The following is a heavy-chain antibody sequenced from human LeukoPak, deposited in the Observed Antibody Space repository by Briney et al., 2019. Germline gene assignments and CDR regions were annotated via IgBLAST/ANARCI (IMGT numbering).Heavy chain of an antibody. J-gene: IGHJ4*02. CDR1: GGPISSGDYY. CDR3: ARDRAHSSGYYPVN. CDR2: IYYSGST. V-gene: IGHV4-30-4*01. Sequence: SETLSPTCTVSGGPISSGDYYWSWIRQPPGKGLEWIGYIYYSGSTYYNPSLKSRVTISVDTSKNQFSLKLSSVTAADTAVYYCARDRAHSSGYYPVNWGQGTLVTVSS. D-gene: IGHD3-22*01.